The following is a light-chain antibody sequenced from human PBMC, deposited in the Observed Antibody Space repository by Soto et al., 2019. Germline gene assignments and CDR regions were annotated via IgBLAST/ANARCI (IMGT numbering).Light chain of an antibody. V-gene: IGLV2-14*01. Sequence: SVLTXPASVSGSPGQSITISCPGTSSDVGGYNYVSWYQQHPGKAPKLMIYEVSNRPSGVSNRFSGSKSGNTASLTISGLQAEDEADYYCSSYTSSSPYVFGTGTKVTVL. CDR1: SSDVGGYNY. CDR2: EVS. CDR3: SSYTSSSPYV. J-gene: IGLJ1*01.